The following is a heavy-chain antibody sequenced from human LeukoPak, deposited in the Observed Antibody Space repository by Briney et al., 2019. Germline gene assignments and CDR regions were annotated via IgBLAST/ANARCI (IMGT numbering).Heavy chain of an antibody. J-gene: IGHJ4*02. Sequence: PSETLSLTCTVSGYSISSGYYWGWIRQPPGKGLEWIGSIYHSGSTYYNPSLKSRVTISVDTSKNQFSLKLSSVTAADTAVYYCARSRYSRGYYFDYWGQGTLVTVSS. CDR1: GYSISSGYY. V-gene: IGHV4-38-2*02. CDR3: ARSRYSRGYYFDY. CDR2: IYHSGST. D-gene: IGHD5-18*01.